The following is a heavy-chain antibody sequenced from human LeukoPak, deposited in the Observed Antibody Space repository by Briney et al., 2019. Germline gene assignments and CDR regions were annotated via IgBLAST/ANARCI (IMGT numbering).Heavy chain of an antibody. V-gene: IGHV4-34*01. CDR3: ARGDSSSSPYYFDH. CDR2: INHSGST. CDR1: GGSFSGYY. J-gene: IGHJ4*02. Sequence: SETLSLTCAVYGGSFSGYYWSWIRQPPGKGLEWIGEINHSGSTNYNPSLKSRVTISVDTSKNQFSLKLSSVTAADTAVYYCARGDSSSSPYYFDHWGQGTLVTVSS. D-gene: IGHD6-6*01.